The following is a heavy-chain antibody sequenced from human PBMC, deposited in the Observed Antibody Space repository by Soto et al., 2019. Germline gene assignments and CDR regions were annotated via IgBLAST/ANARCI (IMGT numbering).Heavy chain of an antibody. CDR3: ARENVAVAGVDY. J-gene: IGHJ4*02. CDR2: IIPILGIA. D-gene: IGHD6-19*01. Sequence: QVQLVQSGAEVKKPGSSVKVSCKASGGTFSSYTISWVRQAPGQGLEWMGRIIPILGIANYAQKFQGRVTIXAXKSTSTAYMELSSLRSEDTAMYYCARENVAVAGVDYWGQGTLVTVSS. CDR1: GGTFSSYT. V-gene: IGHV1-69*08.